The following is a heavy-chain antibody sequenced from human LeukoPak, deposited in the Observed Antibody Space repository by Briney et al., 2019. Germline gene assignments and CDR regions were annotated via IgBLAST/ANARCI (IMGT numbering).Heavy chain of an antibody. CDR2: INHSGST. Sequence: SETLSLTCAVYGGSFSGYYWSWIRQPPGKGLEWIGEINHSGSTNYNPSLKSRVTISVDTSKNQFSLKLSSVAAADTAVYYCARGRPASYYFDYWGQGTLVTVSS. J-gene: IGHJ4*02. D-gene: IGHD6-6*01. V-gene: IGHV4-34*01. CDR1: GGSFSGYY. CDR3: ARGRPASYYFDY.